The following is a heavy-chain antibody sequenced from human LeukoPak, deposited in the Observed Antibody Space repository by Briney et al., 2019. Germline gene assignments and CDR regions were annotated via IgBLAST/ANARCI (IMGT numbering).Heavy chain of an antibody. Sequence: SETLSLTCTVSGGSISSSSYYWAWIRQPPGKGLDWIGSIYYSGSTYHNPPLKSRVTISVDTSKYQFSLKLSSVTAADTAVYYCARLVGTASYYFDYWGQGTLVTVSS. CDR2: IYYSGST. D-gene: IGHD6-19*01. V-gene: IGHV4-39*01. J-gene: IGHJ4*02. CDR1: GGSISSSSYY. CDR3: ARLVGTASYYFDY.